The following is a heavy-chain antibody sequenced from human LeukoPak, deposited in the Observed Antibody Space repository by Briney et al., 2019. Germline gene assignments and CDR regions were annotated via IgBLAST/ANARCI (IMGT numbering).Heavy chain of an antibody. V-gene: IGHV3-21*01. D-gene: IGHD6-13*01. CDR1: GFTFSSYS. J-gene: IGHJ4*02. Sequence: GGSLRLSCAASGFTFSSYSMNWVRQAPGKGLEWVSSISSSSSYIYYADSVKGRFTISRDNAKNSLYLQMNSLRAEDTAVYYCARDEQQLVPDYWGQGTLVTVSS. CDR3: ARDEQQLVPDY. CDR2: ISSSSSYI.